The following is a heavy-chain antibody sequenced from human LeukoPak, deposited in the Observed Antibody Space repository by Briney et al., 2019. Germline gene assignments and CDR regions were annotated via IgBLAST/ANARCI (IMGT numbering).Heavy chain of an antibody. J-gene: IGHJ4*02. CDR1: GFTFGDYA. CDR3: TRGEQQLPTPYDY. CDR2: IRSKAYGGTT. Sequence: GGSLRLSCTASGFTFGDYAMGWVRQAPGKGLEWVGFIRSKAYGGTTEYAASVKGRFTISRDDSKSIAYLQMNSLKTEDTAVYYCTRGEQQLPTPYDYWGQGTLVTVSS. V-gene: IGHV3-49*04. D-gene: IGHD6-13*01.